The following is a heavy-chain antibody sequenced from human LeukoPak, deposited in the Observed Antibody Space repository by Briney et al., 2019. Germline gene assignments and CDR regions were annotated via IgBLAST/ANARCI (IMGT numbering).Heavy chain of an antibody. V-gene: IGHV1-24*01. CDR1: GNTLTELS. J-gene: IGHJ5*01. D-gene: IGHD3-10*01. Sequence: ASVKVSCKVSGNTLTELSMHWVRQAPGKGLEWMGGFDPEDGEIIYAQKFQGRVTVTEDTSADTAYMELSSLRSEDTAVYFCASYVSGFDSWGQGTLVTVTS. CDR3: ASYVSGFDS. CDR2: FDPEDGEI.